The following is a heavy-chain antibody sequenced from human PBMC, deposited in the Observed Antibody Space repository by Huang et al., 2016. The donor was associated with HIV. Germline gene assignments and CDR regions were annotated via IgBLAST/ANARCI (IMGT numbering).Heavy chain of an antibody. CDR1: GYTFTNYA. J-gene: IGHJ1*01. V-gene: IGHV1-18*01. CDR2: MRGYNGKT. CDR3: ARERYYYDRSGYYTPVEYFHH. Sequence: QVQLVQSGAEVKKPGASVKVSCKASGYTFTNYAINWVRQAPGQSLEWMGSMRGYNGKTNYARKVQGRVTMTKDTSTSTAYMELRSLISDDTAVYYCARERYYYDRSGYYTPVEYFHHWGQGTLVTVSS. D-gene: IGHD3-22*01.